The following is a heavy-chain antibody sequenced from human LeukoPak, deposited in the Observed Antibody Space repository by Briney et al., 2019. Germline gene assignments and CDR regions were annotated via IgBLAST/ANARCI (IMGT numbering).Heavy chain of an antibody. Sequence: SETLSLTCAVSGYSVSSGHFWGWIRQSPGKGLEWIGSTVHRGSTYHNPPLMRRVTISLDSSKNQLSLKLRSVTAADTAIYYCARRGLTLRTWYFDLWGRGTLSLSPQ. J-gene: IGHJ2*01. CDR1: GYSVSSGHF. CDR3: ARRGLTLRTWYFDL. CDR2: TVHRGST. V-gene: IGHV4-38-2*01. D-gene: IGHD3-10*01.